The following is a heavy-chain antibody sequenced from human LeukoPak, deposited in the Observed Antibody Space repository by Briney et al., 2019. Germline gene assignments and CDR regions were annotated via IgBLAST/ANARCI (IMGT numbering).Heavy chain of an antibody. V-gene: IGHV4-59*08. Sequence: SETLSLTCTVSGGSISGYYWTWIRQPPGKGLEWIGYMYYNGNTNYNPSLKSRVTISVDPSKNQFSLKLTSVTTADTAVYYCARTTMVRGTYYMDVWGKGTTVTISS. D-gene: IGHD3-10*01. CDR2: MYYNGNT. CDR3: ARTTMVRGTYYMDV. J-gene: IGHJ6*03. CDR1: GGSISGYY.